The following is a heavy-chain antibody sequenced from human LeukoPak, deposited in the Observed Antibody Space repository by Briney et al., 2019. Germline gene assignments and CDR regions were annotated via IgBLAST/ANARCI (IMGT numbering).Heavy chain of an antibody. V-gene: IGHV1-18*01. CDR3: AIPDYYDSSGYYYGLGY. D-gene: IGHD3-22*01. CDR2: ISAYNGNT. J-gene: IGHJ4*02. CDR1: GYTFTSYG. Sequence: ASVKVSCKASGYTFTSYGISWVRQAPGQGLEWMGWISAYNGNTNYAQKLQGRVTMTTDTSTSTAYMELGSLRSDDTAVYYCAIPDYYDSSGYYYGLGYWGQGTLVTVSS.